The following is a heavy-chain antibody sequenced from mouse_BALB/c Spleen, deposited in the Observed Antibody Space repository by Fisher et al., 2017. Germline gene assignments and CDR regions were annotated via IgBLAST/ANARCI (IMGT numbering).Heavy chain of an antibody. CDR3: ARNDGYAMDY. V-gene: IGHV1-69*02. D-gene: IGHD2-12*01. Sequence: KFKGKATLTVDKSSSTAYMQLSSLASEDSAVYYCARNDGYAMDYWGQGTSVTVSS. J-gene: IGHJ4*01.